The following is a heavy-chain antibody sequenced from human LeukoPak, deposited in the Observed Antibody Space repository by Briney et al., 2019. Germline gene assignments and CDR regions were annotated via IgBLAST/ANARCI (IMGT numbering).Heavy chain of an antibody. V-gene: IGHV1-18*01. D-gene: IGHD3-22*01. CDR3: ARSSGYYYVGLDY. Sequence: ASVKVSCKASGYTFTMYGITWVRQAPGQELEGMGWISGYNDNTNYAQKLQGRVTMTTDTSTSTAYMELRSLRSDDTAVYYCARSSGYYYVGLDYWGQGTLVTVSS. J-gene: IGHJ4*02. CDR2: ISGYNDNT. CDR1: GYTFTMYG.